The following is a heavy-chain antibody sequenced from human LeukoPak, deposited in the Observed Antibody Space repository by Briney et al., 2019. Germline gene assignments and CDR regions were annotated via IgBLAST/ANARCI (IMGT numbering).Heavy chain of an antibody. D-gene: IGHD3-22*01. CDR1: GITLSNYG. V-gene: IGHV3-23*01. CDR3: ARRGVVIRVILVGFHKEAFYFDS. Sequence: GGSLRLSCAVSGITLSNYGMSWARQAPGKGLEWVAGISDSGGSTNYADSVKGRFTISRDNPKNTLYLQMNSLRAEDTAVYFCARRGVVIRVILVGFHKEAFYFDSWGQGALVTVSS. J-gene: IGHJ4*02. CDR2: ISDSGGST.